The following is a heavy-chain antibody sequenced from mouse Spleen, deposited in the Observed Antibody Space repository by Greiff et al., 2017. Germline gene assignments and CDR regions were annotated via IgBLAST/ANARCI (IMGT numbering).Heavy chain of an antibody. J-gene: IGHJ4*01. D-gene: IGHD1-1*01. CDR1: GYTFTSYW. CDR2: ITPSSGYT. V-gene: IGHV1-7*01. CDR3: ARVCTTVVARAMDY. Sequence: VMLVESGAVLAKPGASVKLSCKASGYTFTSYWMHWVKQRPGQGLEWIGYITPSSGYTKYNQKFKDKATLTADKSSSTAYMQLSSLTYEDSAVYYCARVCTTVVARAMDYWGQGTSVTVSS.